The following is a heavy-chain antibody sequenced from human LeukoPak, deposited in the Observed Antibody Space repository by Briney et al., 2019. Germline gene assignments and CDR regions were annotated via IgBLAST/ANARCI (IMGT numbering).Heavy chain of an antibody. Sequence: GGSLRLSCAASGFTFSSYAMSWVRQAPGKGLEWVGRIKSKTDGGTTDYAAPVKGRFTISKDDSKNTLYLQMNSLKTEDTAVYYCTTVPYYYDNSGYYHGVFDYWGQGTLVTVSS. CDR1: GFTFSSYA. CDR2: IKSKTDGGTT. D-gene: IGHD3-22*01. CDR3: TTVPYYYDNSGYYHGVFDY. J-gene: IGHJ4*02. V-gene: IGHV3-15*01.